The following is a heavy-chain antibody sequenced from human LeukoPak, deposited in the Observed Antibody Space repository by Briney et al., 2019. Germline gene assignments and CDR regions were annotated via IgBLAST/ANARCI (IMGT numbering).Heavy chain of an antibody. CDR2: TNTDGSTT. D-gene: IGHD2-2*01. CDR3: ARDYQGYYYGMDV. Sequence: GGSLRLSCAVSGFTFSRYWMHWVRQAPGKGLVWVSRTNTDGSTTNYADSVKGRFTISRDNSKNTLYLQMNSLRAEDTAVYYCARDYQGYYYGMDVWGQGTTVTVSS. V-gene: IGHV3-74*01. CDR1: GFTFSRYW. J-gene: IGHJ6*02.